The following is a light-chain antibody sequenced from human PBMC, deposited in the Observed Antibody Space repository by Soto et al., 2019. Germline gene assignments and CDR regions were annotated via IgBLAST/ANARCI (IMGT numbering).Light chain of an antibody. J-gene: IGLJ1*01. CDR2: STS. CDR3: LLYHGGAGG. V-gene: IGLV7-43*01. Sequence: VVSEEPSLTVTTGGTVTLTCASSTGAVTSGYYPIWFQQTPEPAPRPLSYSTSNKHSWTPALSSGSLLGGKAAITLSGVQPEDEAEYYFLLYHGGAGGVGKGTKVTV. CDR1: TGAVTSGYY.